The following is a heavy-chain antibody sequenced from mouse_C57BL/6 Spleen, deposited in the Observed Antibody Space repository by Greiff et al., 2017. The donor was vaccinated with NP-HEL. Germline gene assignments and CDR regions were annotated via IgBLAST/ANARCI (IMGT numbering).Heavy chain of an antibody. D-gene: IGHD1-1*01. CDR1: GYTFTSYW. CDR2: IDPSDSET. V-gene: IGHV1-52*01. J-gene: IGHJ1*03. CDR3: ARSGDYYGSSYGWYFDV. Sequence: VQLQQPGAELVRPGSSVKLSCKASGYTFTSYWMHWVKQRPIQGLEWIGNIDPSDSETHYNQQFKDKATLTVDKSSSTAYMQLSSLTSEDSAVYYCARSGDYYGSSYGWYFDVWGTGTTVTVSS.